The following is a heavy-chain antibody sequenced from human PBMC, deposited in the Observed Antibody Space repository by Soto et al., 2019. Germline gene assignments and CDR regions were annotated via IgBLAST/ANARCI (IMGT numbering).Heavy chain of an antibody. CDR1: GFTFSNYN. D-gene: IGHD4-17*01. CDR2: ITTSSIYK. V-gene: IGHV3-21*01. CDR3: ARKGYGDYGPMDV. J-gene: IGHJ6*02. Sequence: EVQVVESGGGLVQPGGSLRLSCAASGFTFSNYNMNWVRQAPGKGLEWVSYITTSSIYKYYADSVKGRFTISRDNAENSLYLKMNSLRAEDTAVYYWARKGYGDYGPMDVWGQGTTVTVSS.